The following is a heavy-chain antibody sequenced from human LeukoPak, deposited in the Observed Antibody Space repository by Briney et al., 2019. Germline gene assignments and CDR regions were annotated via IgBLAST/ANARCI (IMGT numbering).Heavy chain of an antibody. D-gene: IGHD6-13*01. V-gene: IGHV3-11*04. CDR3: ARDLKQQLYYYYYYYMDV. CDR2: IRRSGRII. CDR1: GFTFSDYY. J-gene: IGHJ6*03. Sequence: GGSLRLSCVASGFTFSDYYMSWIRQTPGKGLEWVSYIRRSGRIIYYADSVKGRFTISRDNAKNSLYLQMNSLRAEDTAVYYCARDLKQQLYYYYYYYMDVWGKGTTVTVSS.